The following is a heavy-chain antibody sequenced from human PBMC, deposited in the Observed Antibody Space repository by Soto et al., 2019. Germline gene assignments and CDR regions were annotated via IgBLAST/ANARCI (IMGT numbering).Heavy chain of an antibody. CDR3: AKDQRGIAAAGRYYYYYYGMDV. Sequence: QVQLVESGGGVVQPGRSLRLSCAASGFTFSRYGMHWVRQAPGKGLEWVAVISYAGSNKYYADSVKGRFTISRDNSKNTLYLQMNSLRAGDTAVHYCAKDQRGIAAAGRYYYYYYGMDVWGQGTTVTGSS. CDR2: ISYAGSNK. J-gene: IGHJ6*02. D-gene: IGHD6-13*01. CDR1: GFTFSRYG. V-gene: IGHV3-30*18.